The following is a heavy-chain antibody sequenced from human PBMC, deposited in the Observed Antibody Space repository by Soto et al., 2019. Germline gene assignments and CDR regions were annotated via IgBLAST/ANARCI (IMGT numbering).Heavy chain of an antibody. CDR2: IWYDGNNK. D-gene: IGHD3-10*01. V-gene: IGHV3-33*01. Sequence: QVQLVESGGGVVQPGGSLRLSCAASGFTFSNYGMHWVRQAPGKGLEWVAVIWYDGNNKYYADSVKGRLTISRDNSNNTPYVQMTSLRPEDTAVYYCARGLHYLFDYWGQGTLVTVSS. CDR1: GFTFSNYG. J-gene: IGHJ4*02. CDR3: ARGLHYLFDY.